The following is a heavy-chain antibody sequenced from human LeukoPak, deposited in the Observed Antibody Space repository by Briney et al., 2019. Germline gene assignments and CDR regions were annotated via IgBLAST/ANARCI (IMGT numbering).Heavy chain of an antibody. CDR2: INHSGST. J-gene: IGHJ5*02. Sequence: SETLSLTCAVYGGSFSGYYWSWIRQPPGKGLEWIGEINHSGSTNYNPSLKSRVTISVDTSKNQFSLKLSSVTAADTAVYYCARGGGPNSGWYAGPSWFDPWGQGTLVTVSS. CDR1: GGSFSGYY. V-gene: IGHV4-34*01. CDR3: ARGGGPNSGWYAGPSWFDP. D-gene: IGHD6-19*01.